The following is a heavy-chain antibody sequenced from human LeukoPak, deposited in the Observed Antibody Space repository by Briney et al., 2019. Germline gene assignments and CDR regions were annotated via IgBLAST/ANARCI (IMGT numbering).Heavy chain of an antibody. V-gene: IGHV1-18*01. Sequence: ASVKVSCEASGYSFSNYGISWVRQAPGQGLEWMGRIGRISAHNGDVNYAPKFQGRVTMTTDTSTTTAYMELRSLRFDDTAVYYCARYNTLLRGVTTSDYWGQGTLVTVSS. CDR3: ARYNTLLRGVTTSDY. CDR2: IGRISAHNGDV. D-gene: IGHD3-10*01. J-gene: IGHJ4*02. CDR1: GYSFSNYG.